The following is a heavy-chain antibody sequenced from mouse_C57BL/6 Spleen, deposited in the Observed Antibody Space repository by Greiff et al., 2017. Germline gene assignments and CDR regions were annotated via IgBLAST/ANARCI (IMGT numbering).Heavy chain of an antibody. J-gene: IGHJ2*01. D-gene: IGHD4-1*01. CDR3: ARVLGRGRDYFDC. CDR2: IYPGDGDT. CDR1: GYAFSSYW. Sequence: QVQLQQSGAELVKPGASVKISCKASGYAFSSYWMNWVKQRPGKGLEWIGQIYPGDGDTNYNGKFKGKATLTADKSSSTAYMQLSSLSSEDSAVYFCARVLGRGRDYFDCWGQGTTLTVSS. V-gene: IGHV1-80*01.